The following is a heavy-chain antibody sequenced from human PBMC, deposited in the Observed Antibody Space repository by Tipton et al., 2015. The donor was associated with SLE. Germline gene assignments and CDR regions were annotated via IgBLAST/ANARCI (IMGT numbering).Heavy chain of an antibody. CDR3: ARVDTAMVFPFGGYYLDY. CDR2: IYHSGST. V-gene: IGHV4-30-2*01. Sequence: TLSLTCAVSGGSISRGGYSWSWIRQPPGKGLEWIGYIYHSGSTYYNPSLKSRVTISVDRSKNQFSLKLSSVTAADTAVYYCARVDTAMVFPFGGYYLDYWGQGILVTVSS. J-gene: IGHJ4*02. CDR1: GGSISRGGYS. D-gene: IGHD5-18*01.